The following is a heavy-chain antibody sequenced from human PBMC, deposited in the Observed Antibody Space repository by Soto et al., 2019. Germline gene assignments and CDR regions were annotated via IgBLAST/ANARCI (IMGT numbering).Heavy chain of an antibody. Sequence: QVPLVQSGAEVKKPGSSVKVSCKASGGTFSSYAISWVRQAPGQGLEWMGGIIPIFGTANYAQKFQGRVTITADESTSTAYMELSSLRSEDTAVYYCARGSSIAAESVLPYYYYGMDVWGQGTTVTVSS. J-gene: IGHJ6*02. CDR2: IIPIFGTA. D-gene: IGHD6-6*01. V-gene: IGHV1-69*01. CDR1: GGTFSSYA. CDR3: ARGSSIAAESVLPYYYYGMDV.